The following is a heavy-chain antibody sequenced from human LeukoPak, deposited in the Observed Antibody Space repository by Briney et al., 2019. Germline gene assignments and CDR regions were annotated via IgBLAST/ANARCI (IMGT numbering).Heavy chain of an antibody. CDR3: AIVTYYYDSSGYLDY. V-gene: IGHV1-18*01. CDR1: GYTFTSYG. D-gene: IGHD3-22*01. CDR2: ISAYNGNT. J-gene: IGHJ4*02. Sequence: GASVKVSFKASGYTFTSYGISWVRQAPGQGIEWMGWISAYNGNTNYAQKIQGRVTMTTDTSTSTAYMELRSLRSDDTAVYYCAIVTYYYDSSGYLDYWGQGTLVTVSS.